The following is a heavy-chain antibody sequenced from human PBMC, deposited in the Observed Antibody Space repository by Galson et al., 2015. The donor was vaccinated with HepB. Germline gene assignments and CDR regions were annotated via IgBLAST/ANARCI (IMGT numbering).Heavy chain of an antibody. CDR1: GYTLTGLS. V-gene: IGHV1-24*01. CDR3: ATLWFGALLGAFDI. D-gene: IGHD3-10*01. CDR2: FDPEDGET. J-gene: IGHJ3*02. Sequence: SVKVSCKVSGYTLTGLSMHWVRQAPGKGLEWMGGFDPEDGETIYAQKFQGRVTMTEDTSTDTAYMELSSLRSEDTAVYYCATLWFGALLGAFDIWGQGTMVTVSS.